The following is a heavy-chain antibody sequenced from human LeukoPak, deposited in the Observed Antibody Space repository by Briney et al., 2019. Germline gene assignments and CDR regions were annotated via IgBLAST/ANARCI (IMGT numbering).Heavy chain of an antibody. CDR3: VKDQDSGAYSRFDY. CDR1: GFTFNSYA. J-gene: IGHJ4*02. CDR2: ISGSGGST. V-gene: IGHV3-23*01. Sequence: GGSLRHSCAASGFTFNSYAMSWVRQAPGKGLEWVSSISGSGGSTYYTDSVKGRFTISRDNSKNTLYLQMNSLRAEDTAVYYCVKDQDSGAYSRFDYWGQGTLVTVSS. D-gene: IGHD3-22*01.